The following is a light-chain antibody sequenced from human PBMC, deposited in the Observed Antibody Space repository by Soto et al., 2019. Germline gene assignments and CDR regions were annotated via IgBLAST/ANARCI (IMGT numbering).Light chain of an antibody. CDR1: HSDIANFDY. CDR3: SSYTTSKTLA. J-gene: IGLJ3*02. Sequence: QSALTQPASVSGSPGQSITISCTGTHSDIANFDYVSWYQQHPDKAPKLVIYEVNNRPSGVSPRFSGSKSGNTASLTISGLQTGDEADYYCSSYTTSKTLAFGGGTKATVL. V-gene: IGLV2-14*01. CDR2: EVN.